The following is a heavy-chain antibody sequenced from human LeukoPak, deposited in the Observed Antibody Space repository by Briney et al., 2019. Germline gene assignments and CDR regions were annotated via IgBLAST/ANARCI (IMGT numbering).Heavy chain of an antibody. CDR3: ARGVDYGDLRGAFDI. Sequence: GGSLRLSCAASGFTVSGNYMSWVRQAPGKGLEWVSVIYSGGSTYYADSVKGRFTISRDNAKNSLYLQMNSLRAEDTALYYCARGVDYGDLRGAFDIWGQGTMVTVSS. D-gene: IGHD4-17*01. J-gene: IGHJ3*02. V-gene: IGHV3-53*05. CDR2: IYSGGST. CDR1: GFTVSGNY.